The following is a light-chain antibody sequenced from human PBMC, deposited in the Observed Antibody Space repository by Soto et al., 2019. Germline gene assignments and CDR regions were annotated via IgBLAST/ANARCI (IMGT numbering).Light chain of an antibody. J-gene: IGKJ1*01. CDR1: QSISSW. CDR3: QQYNIYWT. V-gene: IGKV1-5*01. CDR2: DAS. Sequence: DIQMTQSPSTLSASVGDRVTITCRASQSISSWLAWYQQKPGKAPNLLIYDASTLESGVPSRFSGSVSGTKFTLTISSLQPDDFATYYCQQYNIYWTFGQGTQVEIK.